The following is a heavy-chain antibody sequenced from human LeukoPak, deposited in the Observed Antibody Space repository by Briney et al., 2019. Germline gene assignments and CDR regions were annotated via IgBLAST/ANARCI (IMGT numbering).Heavy chain of an antibody. J-gene: IGHJ6*03. CDR3: ARHAYYYYYYYMDV. V-gene: IGHV5-51*01. CDR1: GYSFTSYW. CDR2: IYPGDSDT. Sequence: GESLQISCKGSGYSFTSYWIGWVRQLPGKGLEWMGIIYPGDSDTRYSPSFQGQVTISADKSISTAYLQWSSLKASDTAMHYCARHAYYYYYYYMDVWGKGTTVTVSS.